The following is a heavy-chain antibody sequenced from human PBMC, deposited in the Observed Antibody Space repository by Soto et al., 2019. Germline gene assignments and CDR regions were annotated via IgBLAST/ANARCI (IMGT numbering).Heavy chain of an antibody. CDR3: ARELMTTVTYFDY. D-gene: IGHD4-17*01. Sequence: VQLLESGGGLVRPGGSLTLSCAASGFTFSSYAMSWVRQAPGMGLEWVGRTRNKANSYTTEYAASVKGRFTISRDDSKNSLYLQMNSLKTEDTAMYYCARELMTTVTYFDYWGQGTLVTVSS. CDR2: TRNKANSYTT. J-gene: IGHJ4*02. V-gene: IGHV3-72*01. CDR1: GFTFSSYA.